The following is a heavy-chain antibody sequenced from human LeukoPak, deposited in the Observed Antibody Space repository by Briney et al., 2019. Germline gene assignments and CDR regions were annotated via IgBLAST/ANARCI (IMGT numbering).Heavy chain of an antibody. CDR1: GFTFSSYG. CDR2: ISYDGSNK. CDR3: AKSRWELLLRDYFDY. J-gene: IGHJ4*02. V-gene: IGHV3-30*18. Sequence: GGSLRLSCAASGFTFSSYGMHWVRQAPGKGLEWVAVISYDGSNKYYADSVKGRFTISRDNSKNTLYLQMNSLRAEDTAVYYCAKSRWELLLRDYFDYWGQGTLVTVSS. D-gene: IGHD1-26*01.